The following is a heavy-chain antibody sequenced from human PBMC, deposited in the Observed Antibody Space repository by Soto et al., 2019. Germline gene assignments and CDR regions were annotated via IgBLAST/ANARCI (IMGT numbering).Heavy chain of an antibody. V-gene: IGHV1-69*13. J-gene: IGHJ5*02. Sequence: SVKVSCKASRDTFSSYHISWVRQAPGQGLEWMGRIIPIFGTANYAQKFQGRVTITADESTTTVYMELSSLRSEDTAVYYCARAGSSRWLDPWGQGTLVTVYS. CDR1: RDTFSSYH. CDR2: IIPIFGTA. D-gene: IGHD6-6*01. CDR3: ARAGSSRWLDP.